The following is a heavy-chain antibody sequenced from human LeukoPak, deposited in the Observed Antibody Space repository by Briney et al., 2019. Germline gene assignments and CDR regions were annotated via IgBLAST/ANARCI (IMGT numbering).Heavy chain of an antibody. Sequence: GGSLRLSCAASGFTFSTYGMHWVRQAPGKGLEWVAVISYDGSNKYYADSVKGRFTISRDNSKNTLYLQINSLRAEDTAVYYCARSMITFGGVIVPFDYWGQGTLVTVSS. D-gene: IGHD3-16*02. V-gene: IGHV3-30*03. CDR1: GFTFSTYG. CDR3: ARSMITFGGVIVPFDY. J-gene: IGHJ4*02. CDR2: ISYDGSNK.